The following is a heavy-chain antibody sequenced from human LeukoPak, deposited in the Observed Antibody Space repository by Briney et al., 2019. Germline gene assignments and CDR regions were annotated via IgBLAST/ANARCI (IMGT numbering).Heavy chain of an antibody. CDR3: AKDHTTDTWHQTTGLDY. V-gene: IGHV3-23*01. CDR2: MSGTGGKT. D-gene: IGHD1-14*01. J-gene: IGHJ4*02. CDR1: AFTFSSYA. Sequence: PGWSLRLSCAASAFTFSSYALSWVRQAPGKGREWVSAMSGTGGKTYYANSVKGRCTISRDNAKNTLSLHMTSLRPEDPAIYYSAKDHTTDTWHQTTGLDYWGQGSLVTVSS.